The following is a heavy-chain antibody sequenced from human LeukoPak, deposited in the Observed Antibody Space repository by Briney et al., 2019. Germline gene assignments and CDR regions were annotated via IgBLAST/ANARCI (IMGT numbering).Heavy chain of an antibody. CDR3: ARDTTGPEDFDY. Sequence: GGSLRLSCAASGFTFGSYEMNWVRQAPGKGLEWVSFISSSGNSIYYADSVKGRFTISRDNAKNSLYLQMNSLRAEDTAVYYCARDTTGPEDFDYWGQGTLVTVSS. CDR1: GFTFGSYE. D-gene: IGHD1-1*01. V-gene: IGHV3-48*03. CDR2: ISSSGNSI. J-gene: IGHJ4*02.